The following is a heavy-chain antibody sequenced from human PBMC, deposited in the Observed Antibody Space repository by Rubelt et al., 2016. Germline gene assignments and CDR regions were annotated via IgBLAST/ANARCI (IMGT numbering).Heavy chain of an antibody. CDR2: INHSGST. Sequence: QVQLQQWGAGLLKPSETLSLTCAVYGGSFSGYYWSWIRQPPGKGLEWIGEINHSGSTYYNPSLKRRVTIYVDTSKNQFSLKLSSVTAADTAVYYCARPLDYWGQGTLVTVSS. V-gene: IGHV4-34*01. CDR3: ARPLDY. J-gene: IGHJ4*02. CDR1: GGSFSGYY.